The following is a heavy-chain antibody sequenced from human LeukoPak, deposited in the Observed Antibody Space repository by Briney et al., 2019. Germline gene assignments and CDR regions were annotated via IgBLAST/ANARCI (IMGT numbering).Heavy chain of an antibody. Sequence: SETLSLTCAVYGGSFSGYYWSWIRQPPGKGLEWIGEINHSGSTNYNPSLKSRVTISVDTSKNQFSLKLSSVTAADTAVYYCASPGFGFYWGQGTLVTVSS. D-gene: IGHD3-10*01. J-gene: IGHJ4*02. CDR3: ASPGFGFY. V-gene: IGHV4-34*01. CDR2: INHSGST. CDR1: GGSFSGYY.